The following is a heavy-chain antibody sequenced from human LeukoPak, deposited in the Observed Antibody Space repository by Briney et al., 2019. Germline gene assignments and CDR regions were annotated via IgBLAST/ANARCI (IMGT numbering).Heavy chain of an antibody. D-gene: IGHD1-26*01. Sequence: ASVKVSCKASGYTFTSYDINWVRQATGQGLEWMGWMNPNSGNTGYAQKFQGRVTMTRNTSISTAYMELSSLRSEDTAVYYCAGGVTEWDAGRLLRYHPGSSGMDVWGQGTTVTVSS. CDR3: AGGVTEWDAGRLLRYHPGSSGMDV. J-gene: IGHJ6*02. V-gene: IGHV1-8*01. CDR2: MNPNSGNT. CDR1: GYTFTSYD.